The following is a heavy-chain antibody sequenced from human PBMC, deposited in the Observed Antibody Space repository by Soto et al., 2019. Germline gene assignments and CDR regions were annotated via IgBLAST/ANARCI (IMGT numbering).Heavy chain of an antibody. CDR3: VRDRYSSSGWFDP. CDR1: GDSVSSYSAA. CDR2: TYYRYRFFS. J-gene: IGHJ5*02. V-gene: IGHV6-1*01. Sequence: SQTLSLTCAISGDSVSSYSAAWNWIRQSPSGGLEWPGRTYYRYRFFSDYAESVKSRIIINPDTSKNQFSLQLKSVTPKETAVYYCVRDRYSSSGWFDPWGQGTPVTVSS. D-gene: IGHD3-10*01.